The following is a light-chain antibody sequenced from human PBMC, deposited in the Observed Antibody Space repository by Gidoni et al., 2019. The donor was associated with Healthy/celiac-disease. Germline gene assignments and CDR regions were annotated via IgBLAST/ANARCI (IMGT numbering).Light chain of an antibody. J-gene: IGKJ1*01. Sequence: DIQMTQSPSTLSASVGDRVTITCRASQSISSWLAWYQQKPGKAPKLLIYKASSLESGVPSRVSGSGSGTEFTLTISSLQPDDFATYYCQQYNSYSTFXXXTKVEIK. CDR3: QQYNSYST. CDR2: KAS. CDR1: QSISSW. V-gene: IGKV1-5*03.